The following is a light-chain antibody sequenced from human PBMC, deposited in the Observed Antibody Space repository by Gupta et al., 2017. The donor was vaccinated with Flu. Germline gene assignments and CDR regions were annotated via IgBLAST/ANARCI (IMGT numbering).Light chain of an antibody. CDR2: WAS. V-gene: IGKV4-1*01. CDR1: QSVLYSSNNNNY. Sequence: DTVMTQSPDSLAVSLGERATINCKSSQSVLYSSNNNNYLAWYQQKPGLPPKVLIYWASTRVSGVPDRFSGSGSRTDFTLTISSLLAEDLAVYYCHLDDTSPITFGQGTLVEIK. CDR3: HLDDTSPIT. J-gene: IGKJ5*01.